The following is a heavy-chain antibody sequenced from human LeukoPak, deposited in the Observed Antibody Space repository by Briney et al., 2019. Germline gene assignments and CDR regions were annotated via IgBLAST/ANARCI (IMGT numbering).Heavy chain of an antibody. CDR2: VDYSGTT. Sequence: SETLSLTCTVSGDSISPYYWSWIRQTPGKGQERSGYVDYSGTTSYNPSLKSRVTMSLDTSKNQFSLKLSSVTAADTALYYCARDVRYSTNFYCMDFWGKGTAVTVSS. CDR3: ARDVRYSTNFYCMDF. J-gene: IGHJ6*03. V-gene: IGHV4-59*01. CDR1: GDSISPYY. D-gene: IGHD4-11*01.